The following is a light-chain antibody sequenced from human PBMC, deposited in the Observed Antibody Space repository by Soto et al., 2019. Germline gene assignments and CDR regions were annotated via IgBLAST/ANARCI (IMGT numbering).Light chain of an antibody. CDR2: GAS. V-gene: IGKV3-20*01. CDR1: QSVNGNY. J-gene: IGKJ2*01. CDR3: QQYGSSFRYT. Sequence: EIVLTQSPGTLSLSPGERATLSCRASQSVNGNYLTWYQQKPGQAPRLLIYGASSSATGIPDRFSGSGSGTDFTLTISRLEPEAYAFYYCQQYGSSFRYTFGQGTKVEIK.